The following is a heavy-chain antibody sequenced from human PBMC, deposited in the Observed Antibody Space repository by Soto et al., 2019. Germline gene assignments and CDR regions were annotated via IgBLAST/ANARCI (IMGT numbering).Heavy chain of an antibody. V-gene: IGHV3-30*04. J-gene: IGHJ6*02. D-gene: IGHD6-6*01. CDR1: GFTFSSYA. CDR3: AREYSSSRGTNGMDV. Sequence: GGSLRLSCAASGFTFSSYAMHWVRQAPGKGLEWVAVISYDGSNKYYADSVKGRFTISRDNSKNTLYLQMNSLRAEDTAVYYCAREYSSSRGTNGMDVWGQGTTVTVSS. CDR2: ISYDGSNK.